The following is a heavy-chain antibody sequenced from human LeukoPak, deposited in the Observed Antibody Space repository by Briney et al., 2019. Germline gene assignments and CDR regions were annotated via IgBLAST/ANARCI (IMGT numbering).Heavy chain of an antibody. D-gene: IGHD3-10*01. CDR3: AKGRGVGNTGYLDV. CDR2: ISSTGGTA. V-gene: IGHV3-23*01. J-gene: IGHJ2*01. CDR1: GFTFSSFG. Sequence: GGSLRLSCAASGFTFSSFGMSWVRQAPGKGLEWVSAISSTGGTAYYADSVKGRFTISRDNSKNMLYLQMNSLRAEDTATYYCAKGRGVGNTGYLDVWGRGTPLTVSS.